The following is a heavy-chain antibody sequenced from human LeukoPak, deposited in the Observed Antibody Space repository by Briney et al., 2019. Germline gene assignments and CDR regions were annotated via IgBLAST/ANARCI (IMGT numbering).Heavy chain of an antibody. CDR2: INHSGST. V-gene: IGHV4-34*01. CDR3: ARDRYYDFWSGYYKPDGMGV. J-gene: IGHJ6*02. CDR1: GGSFSGYY. D-gene: IGHD3-3*01. Sequence: PSETLSLTCAVYGGSFSGYYWSWIRQPPGKGLEWIGEINHSGSTNYNPSLKSRVTISVDTSKNQFSLKLSSVTAADTAVYYCARDRYYDFWSGYYKPDGMGVWGQGTTVTVSS.